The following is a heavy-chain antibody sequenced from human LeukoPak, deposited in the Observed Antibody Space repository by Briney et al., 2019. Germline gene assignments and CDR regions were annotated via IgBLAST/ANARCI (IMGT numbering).Heavy chain of an antibody. CDR1: GGSIGSSSYF. CDR3: ARLSGPPYYDILTCPWFDY. J-gene: IGHJ4*02. CDR2: VYHSGIT. Sequence: PSETLSLTCSVSGGSIGSSSYFWGWIRQPPGKGLEWIGSVYHSGITYYNPSLKSRVTISVDTSKNQFSLKLSSVTAADTAVYYCARLSGPPYYDILTCPWFDYWGQGTLVTVSS. D-gene: IGHD3-9*01. V-gene: IGHV4-39*01.